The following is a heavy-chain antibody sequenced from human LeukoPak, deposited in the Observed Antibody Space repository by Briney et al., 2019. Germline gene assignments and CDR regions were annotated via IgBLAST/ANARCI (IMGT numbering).Heavy chain of an antibody. CDR1: GFTFSSYW. J-gene: IGHJ4*02. CDR3: AKEMLGTRWITYDS. D-gene: IGHD5-12*01. Sequence: GGSLRLSCAASGFTFSSYWLHWVRQAPGKGLEWVSLINRDGGRTFYADSVKGRFTISRDNNKNSLYLQMNSLRTDDTALYYCAKEMLGTRWITYDSWGQGTLVTVSS. V-gene: IGHV3-43*02. CDR2: INRDGGRT.